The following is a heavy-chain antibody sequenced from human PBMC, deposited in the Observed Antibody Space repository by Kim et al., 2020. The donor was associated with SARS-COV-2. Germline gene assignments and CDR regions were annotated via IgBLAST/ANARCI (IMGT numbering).Heavy chain of an antibody. V-gene: IGHV7-4-1*02. Sequence: ASVKVSCKASGYTFTSYAMNWVRQAPGQGLEWMGWINTNTGNPTYAQGFTGRFVFSLDTSVSTAYLQISSLKAEDTAVYYCARGPAWFGELSEGARFDPWGQGTLVTVSS. D-gene: IGHD3-10*01. CDR2: INTNTGNP. CDR1: GYTFTSYA. CDR3: ARGPAWFGELSEGARFDP. J-gene: IGHJ5*02.